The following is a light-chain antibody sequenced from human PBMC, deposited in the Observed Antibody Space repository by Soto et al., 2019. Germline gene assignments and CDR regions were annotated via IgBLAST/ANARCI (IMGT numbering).Light chain of an antibody. V-gene: IGKV3-15*01. CDR1: QSVSSY. Sequence: ENVLTQPPCTLSLSPGERATLSCRASQSVSSYLAWYQQKPGQAPRLLIYGASSRATGIPARFSGSGSGTEFTLTISSLQSEDFAVYYCQEYKNWPHTFGQGTKVDI. CDR2: GAS. CDR3: QEYKNWPHT. J-gene: IGKJ1*01.